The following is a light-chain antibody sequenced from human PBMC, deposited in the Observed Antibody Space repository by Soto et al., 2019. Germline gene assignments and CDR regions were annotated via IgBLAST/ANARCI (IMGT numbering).Light chain of an antibody. J-gene: IGKJ1*01. Sequence: DIPLTQSPSTLSASVGDRVTISCRASQGINKWLAWDQHKPGKAPNLLIYEVSTLHSGVPSRFSGSGSGTEFTLTISSLRPDDFATYYCQHYSGDRATFGQGTKVDIK. V-gene: IGKV1-5*03. CDR2: EVS. CDR1: QGINKW. CDR3: QHYSGDRAT.